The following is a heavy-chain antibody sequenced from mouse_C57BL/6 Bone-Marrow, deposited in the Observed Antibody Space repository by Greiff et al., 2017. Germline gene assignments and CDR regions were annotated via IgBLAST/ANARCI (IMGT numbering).Heavy chain of an antibody. CDR2: IYPRSGNT. J-gene: IGHJ1*03. CDR3: AREITTSWYFDV. CDR1: GYTFTSYG. D-gene: IGHD1-1*01. Sequence: VQLQQSGAELARPGASVKLSCKASGYTFTSYGISWVKQRTGQGLAWIGEIYPRSGNTYYNEKFKGKATLTAEKSSSTAYMELRSLTSEDSSVYFCAREITTSWYFDVWGTGTTVTVSS. V-gene: IGHV1-81*01.